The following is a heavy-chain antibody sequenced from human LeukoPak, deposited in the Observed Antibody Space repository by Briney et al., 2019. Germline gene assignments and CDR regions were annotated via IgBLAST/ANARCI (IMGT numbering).Heavy chain of an antibody. J-gene: IGHJ6*02. CDR3: AKSVAIYFYYGLDV. V-gene: IGHV3-23*01. D-gene: IGHD3-3*01. CDR2: ISGSGGST. Sequence: VCSLRLYGASSGFTFIIYAMSSVRQTQGKGLDGDSAISGSGGSTYYADSVKGLFTLFRDNSKNTLFLQMDSLSAEDTAPYACAKSVAIYFYYGLDVWGQETTVAVAS. CDR1: GFTFIIYA.